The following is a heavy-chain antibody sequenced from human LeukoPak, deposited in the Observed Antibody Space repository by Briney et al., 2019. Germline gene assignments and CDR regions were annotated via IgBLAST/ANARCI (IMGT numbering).Heavy chain of an antibody. D-gene: IGHD3-16*01. J-gene: IGHJ4*02. Sequence: TGGSLRLSCAASGFTFSSYWMHWVRQAPGKGLVWVSRINSDGRSASYGDSVTGRFTMSRDNAKKTVYLQMNSLRAEDTAVYYCVRDVWGDRDGFFEYWGQGSLVTVSS. CDR2: INSDGRSA. V-gene: IGHV3-74*01. CDR1: GFTFSSYW. CDR3: VRDVWGDRDGFFEY.